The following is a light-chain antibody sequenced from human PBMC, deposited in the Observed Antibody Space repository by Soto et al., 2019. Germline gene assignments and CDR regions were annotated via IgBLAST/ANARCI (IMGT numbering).Light chain of an antibody. CDR2: EVS. Sequence: QSALTQPPSASGSPGQSVTISCTGTSSDVGGYNYVSWYQQHPGKAPKLMIYEVSKRPSGVPDRFSGSKSGNTASPTVSGLQAEDEADYYCSSYAGSNNSLYVFGTGTKVTVL. J-gene: IGLJ1*01. CDR1: SSDVGGYNY. V-gene: IGLV2-8*01. CDR3: SSYAGSNNSLYV.